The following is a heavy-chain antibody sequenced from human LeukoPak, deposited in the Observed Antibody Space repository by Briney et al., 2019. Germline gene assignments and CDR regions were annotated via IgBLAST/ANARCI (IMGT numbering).Heavy chain of an antibody. CDR1: GFTFSSYA. Sequence: GGSLRLSCSASGFTFSSYAMHCVRQAPGKGLEYVSAINSNGDSTYNADSVKGRFTISRDNSKNTPYLQMSSLRAEDTAVYYCVKGDYYDSGSYPDYWGQGTLVTVSS. CDR2: INSNGDST. V-gene: IGHV3-64D*06. CDR3: VKGDYYDSGSYPDY. D-gene: IGHD3-10*01. J-gene: IGHJ4*02.